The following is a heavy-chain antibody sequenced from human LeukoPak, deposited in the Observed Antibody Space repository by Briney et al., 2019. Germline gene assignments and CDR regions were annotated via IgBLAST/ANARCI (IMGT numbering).Heavy chain of an antibody. D-gene: IGHD3-9*01. J-gene: IGHJ4*02. CDR1: GYSFTSFW. CDR2: IYPGDSDT. V-gene: IGHV5-51*01. Sequence: GDSLKISCKGSGYSFTSFWMGWVRQMPGKGLEWMGIIYPGDSDTRYSPSFQGQVTISADKSISTAYLHWSSLKASDSGMYYCGRRAGSLNYFDYCGQGILVSVSS. CDR3: GRRAGSLNYFDY.